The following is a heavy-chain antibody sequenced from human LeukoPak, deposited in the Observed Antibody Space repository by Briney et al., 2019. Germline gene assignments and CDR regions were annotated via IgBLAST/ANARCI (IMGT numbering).Heavy chain of an antibody. J-gene: IGHJ4*02. CDR2: ISSDGSNT. CDR3: ARALRGDGYNLGY. CDR1: GFTFSTYG. D-gene: IGHD5-24*01. Sequence: GTSLRLSCAASGFTFSTYGMHWVRQAPGKGLEWVGVISSDGSNTYYADSVKGRFTIFRDNSKNTLYLQMNSLRAEDTAVYYCARALRGDGYNLGYWGQGTLVTVSS. V-gene: IGHV3-30*03.